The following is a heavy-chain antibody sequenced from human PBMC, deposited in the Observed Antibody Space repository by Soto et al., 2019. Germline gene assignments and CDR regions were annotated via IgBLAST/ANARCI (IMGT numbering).Heavy chain of an antibody. CDR2: ISGSSSVI. CDR1: GFILSDCA. V-gene: IGHV3-48*01. Sequence: SGGSLRLSCATSGFILSDCAMNWVRQAPGKGLEWVSYISGSSSVIDYADSVKGRFTVSRDNARNSLYLKMNSLRAEDTAVYYCARDLSWGSNWYYYMDVWGKGTTVTVSS. CDR3: ARDLSWGSNWYYYMDV. D-gene: IGHD7-27*01. J-gene: IGHJ6*03.